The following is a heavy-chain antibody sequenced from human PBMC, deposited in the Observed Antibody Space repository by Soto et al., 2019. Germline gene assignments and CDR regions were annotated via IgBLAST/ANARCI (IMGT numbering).Heavy chain of an antibody. CDR1: GFTFSSYA. V-gene: IGHV3-30-3*01. CDR2: ISYDGSNK. CDR3: ARPLWRDDYNWGYFDL. Sequence: QVQLVESGGGVVQPGRSLRLSCAASGFTFSSYAMHWVRQAPGKGLEWVAGISYDGSNKHYADSVKGRFTISRDNSKNTLYLQMNSLRLEDTAVYYCARPLWRDDYNWGYFDLWGRGTLVTVSS. J-gene: IGHJ2*01. D-gene: IGHD4-4*01.